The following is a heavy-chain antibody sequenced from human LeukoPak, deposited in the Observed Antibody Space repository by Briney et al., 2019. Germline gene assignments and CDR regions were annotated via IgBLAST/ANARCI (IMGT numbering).Heavy chain of an antibody. CDR2: INHSGST. CDR3: ASGQAYSNYFGAPYYYYYYGMDV. D-gene: IGHD4-11*01. V-gene: IGHV4-34*01. CDR1: GGSFSGYY. Sequence: SETLSLTCAVYGGSFSGYYWSWIRQPPGKGLEWIGEINHSGSTNYNPSLKSRVTISVDTSKNQFSLKLSSVTAADTAVYYCASGQAYSNYFGAPYYYYYYGMDVWGQGTTVTVSS. J-gene: IGHJ6*02.